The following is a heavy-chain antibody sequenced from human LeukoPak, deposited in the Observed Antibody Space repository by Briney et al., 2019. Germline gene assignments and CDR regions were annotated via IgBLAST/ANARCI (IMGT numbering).Heavy chain of an antibody. D-gene: IGHD2-15*01. V-gene: IGHV3-74*01. CDR1: GFTFGSYW. J-gene: IGHJ4*02. Sequence: PGGSLRLSCAASGFTFGSYWMHWVRQAPGKGLVWVSRIDTDGSSTSDADSVRGRVTISRDNAKNTQYLQMNSLGADDTAVYYCARAGYCSGGSCYFDYWGQGTQVIVSS. CDR2: IDTDGSST. CDR3: ARAGYCSGGSCYFDY.